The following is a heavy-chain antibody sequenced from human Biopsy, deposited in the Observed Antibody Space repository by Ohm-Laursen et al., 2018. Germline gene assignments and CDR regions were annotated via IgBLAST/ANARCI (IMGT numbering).Heavy chain of an antibody. D-gene: IGHD2-2*01. J-gene: IGHJ6*02. Sequence: GTLSLTCTVSGGSVSDSFHFWSWIRQPPGKGLEWIGDVYYSGTTNYNHSLKSRLTMSVDTSKNQFSLNLNSVTAADTAVYFCARDVKRYCSGTSCYSGYFGMDVWGQGTTVTVS. CDR2: VYYSGTT. CDR3: ARDVKRYCSGTSCYSGYFGMDV. V-gene: IGHV4-61*01. CDR1: GGSVSDSFHF.